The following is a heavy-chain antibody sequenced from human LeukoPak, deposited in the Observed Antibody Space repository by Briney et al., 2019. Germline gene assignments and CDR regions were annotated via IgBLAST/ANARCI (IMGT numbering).Heavy chain of an antibody. V-gene: IGHV3-9*01. J-gene: IGHJ5*02. Sequence: GGSLRLYCAASGFTFDDYAMHWVRQAPGKGLEWVSGISWNSGSIGYADSVKGRFTISRDNAKNSLYLQMNSLRAEDTALYYCAKAGTTVYSWFDPWGQGTLVTVSS. CDR1: GFTFDDYA. D-gene: IGHD4-17*01. CDR2: ISWNSGSI. CDR3: AKAGTTVYSWFDP.